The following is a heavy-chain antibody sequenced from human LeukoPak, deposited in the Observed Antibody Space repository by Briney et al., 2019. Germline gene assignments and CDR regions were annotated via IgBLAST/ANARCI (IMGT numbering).Heavy chain of an antibody. CDR2: IYTSGST. CDR3: GRHRGYAPPSDFFDI. D-gene: IGHD5-12*01. CDR1: GRSISSYY. J-gene: IGHJ3*02. V-gene: IGHV4-4*09. Sequence: SETLSLTCTVSGRSISSYYWRWIRQPPGKGLEWIGYIYTSGSTTYNPSLKSRRSISAHTSKNQIPRHLSSVPAADPAVVYCGRHRGYAPPSDFFDIWGQGKRVTVSS.